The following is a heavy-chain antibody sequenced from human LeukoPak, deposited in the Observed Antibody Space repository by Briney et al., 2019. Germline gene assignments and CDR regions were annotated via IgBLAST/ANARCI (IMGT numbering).Heavy chain of an antibody. CDR2: ISYDGSNK. CDR3: AKDRYSSMWSVFEY. J-gene: IGHJ4*02. Sequence: PGRSLRLSCAASGFTFSSYGMHWVRQAPGKGLEWVAVISYDGSNKYYADSVKGRFTISRDNSKNTLYLQMNSLRAEDTAVYYCAKDRYSSMWSVFEYWGQGALVTVSS. CDR1: GFTFSSYG. V-gene: IGHV3-30*18. D-gene: IGHD6-13*01.